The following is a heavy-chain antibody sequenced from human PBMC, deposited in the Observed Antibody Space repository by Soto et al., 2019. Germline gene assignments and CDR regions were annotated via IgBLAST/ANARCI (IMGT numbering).Heavy chain of an antibody. V-gene: IGHV3-23*01. CDR1: GFTFSNYV. J-gene: IGHJ4*02. CDR3: AKEDVGGYYYSAL. Sequence: EVPLLESGGGLVQPGGSLRLSCAASGFTFSNYVMSWVRQAPGKGLEWVSSISDSGGSTYYADSVKGRFTISRDNSKNTLYLQMNSLRAEDTAVYYCAKEDVGGYYYSALWGQGTLVTVSS. D-gene: IGHD5-12*01. CDR2: ISDSGGST.